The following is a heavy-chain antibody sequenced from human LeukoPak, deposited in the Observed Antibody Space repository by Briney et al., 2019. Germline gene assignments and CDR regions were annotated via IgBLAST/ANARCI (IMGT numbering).Heavy chain of an antibody. CDR2: INHSGST. CDR3: ARLSGIAAV. V-gene: IGHV4-34*01. D-gene: IGHD6-13*01. J-gene: IGHJ4*02. CDR1: GSSINSVYS. Sequence: SETLSLTCTVFGSSINSVYSWGWIRQPPGKGLEWIGEINHSGSTNYNPSLKSRVTISVDTSKNQFSLKLSSVTAADTAVYYCARLSGIAAVWGQRTLATVSS.